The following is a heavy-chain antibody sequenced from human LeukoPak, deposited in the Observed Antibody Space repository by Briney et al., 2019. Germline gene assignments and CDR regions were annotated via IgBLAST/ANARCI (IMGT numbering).Heavy chain of an antibody. Sequence: SETLSLTCAVYGGSFSGYYWTWIRQPPGRGLEWVGYISYGGSTNYNPSLKSRVTISVDTSTSQFSLKLSSVTAADTAVYYCARGIFGMVLNAFDLWGRGTMVTVSS. D-gene: IGHD3-3*01. CDR2: ISYGGST. CDR1: GGSFSGYY. CDR3: ARGIFGMVLNAFDL. V-gene: IGHV4-34*11. J-gene: IGHJ3*01.